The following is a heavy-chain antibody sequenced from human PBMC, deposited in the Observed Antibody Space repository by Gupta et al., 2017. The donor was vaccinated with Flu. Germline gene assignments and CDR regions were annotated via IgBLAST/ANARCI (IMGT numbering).Heavy chain of an antibody. J-gene: IGHJ4*02. D-gene: IGHD1-26*01. CDR2: IIPILGIA. CDR3: ARAKNGGSYDY. CDR1: GGTFSSYT. V-gene: IGHV1-69*02. Sequence: QVQLVQSGAEVKKPGSSVKVSCKAYGGTFSSYTISWVRQAPGQGLEWMGRIIPILGIANYAQKFQGRVTITADKSTSTAYMELSSLRSEDTAVYYCARAKNGGSYDYWGQGTLVTVSS.